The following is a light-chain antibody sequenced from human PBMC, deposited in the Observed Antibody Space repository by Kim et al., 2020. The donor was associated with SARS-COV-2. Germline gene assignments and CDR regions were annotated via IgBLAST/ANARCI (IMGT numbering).Light chain of an antibody. J-gene: IGLJ3*02. CDR2: QDS. Sequence: SVSPGQTASITCSGDKLGDKYACWYQQKPGQSPVLVIYQDSKRPAGIPERFSGSNSGNTATLTISGTQAMDEADYYCQAWDSSTGVFGGGTKLNVL. V-gene: IGLV3-1*01. CDR3: QAWDSSTGV. CDR1: KLGDKY.